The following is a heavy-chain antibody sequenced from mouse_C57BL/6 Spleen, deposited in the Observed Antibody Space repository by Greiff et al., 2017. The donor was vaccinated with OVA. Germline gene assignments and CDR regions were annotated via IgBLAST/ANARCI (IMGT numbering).Heavy chain of an antibody. CDR3: AKGAQATSLSD. J-gene: IGHJ2*01. V-gene: IGHV1-52*01. D-gene: IGHD3-2*02. CDR1: GYTFTSYW. CDR2: IDPSDSET. Sequence: QVQLQQPGAELVRPGSSVKLSCKASGYTFTSYWMHWVKQRPIQGLEWIGNIDPSDSETHYNQKFKDKATLTVDKSSNTAYMQLSSLTSEDSAVYYCAKGAQATSLSDWGQGTTLTVSS.